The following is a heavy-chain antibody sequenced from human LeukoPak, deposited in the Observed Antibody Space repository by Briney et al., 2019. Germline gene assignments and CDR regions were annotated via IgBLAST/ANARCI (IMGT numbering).Heavy chain of an antibody. Sequence: SETLSLTCTVSGGSISSYYWSWIRQPPGKGLEWIGYIYYSGSTNYNPSLKSRVTISVDTSKNQFSLKLSSVTAADTAVYYCARVGDGYNHFDYWGQGTLVTVSS. CDR2: IYYSGST. CDR1: GGSISSYY. D-gene: IGHD5-24*01. V-gene: IGHV4-59*01. CDR3: ARVGDGYNHFDY. J-gene: IGHJ4*02.